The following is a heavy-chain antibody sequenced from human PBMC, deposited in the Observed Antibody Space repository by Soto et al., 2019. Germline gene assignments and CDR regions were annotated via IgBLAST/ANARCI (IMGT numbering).Heavy chain of an antibody. CDR2: IYYSGST. CDR1: GGSFSSGDYY. D-gene: IGHD3-16*01. J-gene: IGHJ3*02. CDR3: ARVSSRMINAFDI. Sequence: QVQLQESGPGLVKPSQTLSLTCTVSGGSFSSGDYYWSWIRQPPGKGLEWIGYIYYSGSTYYNPSLKSRVTISVDTSKNQFSLKLSSVTAADTAVYYCARVSSRMINAFDIWGQGTMVTVSS. V-gene: IGHV4-30-4*01.